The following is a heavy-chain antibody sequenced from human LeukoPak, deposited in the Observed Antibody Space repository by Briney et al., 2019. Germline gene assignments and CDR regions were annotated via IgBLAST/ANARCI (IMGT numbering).Heavy chain of an antibody. J-gene: IGHJ5*02. CDR1: GFTFSSYW. CDR3: ARDHRPHRAPYSFDP. Sequence: GRSLRLSCAASGFTFSSYWMSWVRQAPGKGLEWVANIKQDGSEKYYVDSVKGRFTISRDNAKNSLYLKMNRLRADDTPVYFSARDHRPHRAPYSFDPSGQGTLVTVSS. V-gene: IGHV3-7*01. D-gene: IGHD2-15*01. CDR2: IKQDGSEK.